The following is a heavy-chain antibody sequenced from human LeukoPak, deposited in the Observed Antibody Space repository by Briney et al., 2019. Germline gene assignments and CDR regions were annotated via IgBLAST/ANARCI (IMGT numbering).Heavy chain of an antibody. J-gene: IGHJ3*02. Sequence: SETLSLTCAVYGGSFSGYYWSWIRQPPGKGLEWIGEVNHSGSTNYNPSLKSRVTISVDTSKNQFSLKLSSVTAADTAVYYCARVTMIVVVITTVSAFDIWGQGTMVAVPS. D-gene: IGHD3-22*01. CDR1: GGSFSGYY. V-gene: IGHV4-34*01. CDR3: ARVTMIVVVITTVSAFDI. CDR2: VNHSGST.